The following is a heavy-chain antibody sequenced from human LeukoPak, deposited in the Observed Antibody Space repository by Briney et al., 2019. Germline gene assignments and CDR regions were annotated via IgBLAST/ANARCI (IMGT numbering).Heavy chain of an antibody. CDR2: ISAYNGNT. V-gene: IGHV1-18*04. J-gene: IGHJ4*02. CDR3: ARTGGYSYGSDY. D-gene: IGHD5-18*01. Sequence: ASVKVSCKASGYTFTNYYMHWVRQAPGQGLEWMGWISAYNGNTNYAQKLQGRVTMTTDTSTSTAYIELRSLRSDDTAVYYCARTGGYSYGSDYWGQGTLVTVSS. CDR1: GYTFTNYY.